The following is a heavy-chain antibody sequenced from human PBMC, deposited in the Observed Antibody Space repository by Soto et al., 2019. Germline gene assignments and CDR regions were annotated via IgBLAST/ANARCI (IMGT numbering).Heavy chain of an antibody. J-gene: IGHJ4*02. CDR2: ISYDGSNK. Sequence: HPWESXRLSCSSSGVTFSSYAIHGFRHAPGKGLELVAVISYDGSNKYYADSVKGRFNISRDNSKNTLYLQMNRLRAEDTAVYYCARDPIGSGSYYCFDHWGQGILVTVSS. D-gene: IGHD3-10*01. CDR3: ARDPIGSGSYYCFDH. CDR1: GVTFSSYA. V-gene: IGHV3-30-3*01.